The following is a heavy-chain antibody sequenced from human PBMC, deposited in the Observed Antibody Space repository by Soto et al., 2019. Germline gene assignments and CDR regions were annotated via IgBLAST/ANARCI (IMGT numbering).Heavy chain of an antibody. CDR3: AREGRYCSSTSCYAENNWFDP. J-gene: IGHJ5*02. CDR1: GFTFSSYW. D-gene: IGHD2-2*01. V-gene: IGHV3-7*01. CDR2: IKQDGSEK. Sequence: GGSLRLSCAASGFTFSSYWMSWVRQAPGKGLEWGANIKQDGSEKYYVDSVKGRFTISRDNAKNSLYLQMNSLRAEDTAVYYCAREGRYCSSTSCYAENNWFDPWGQGTLVTVSS.